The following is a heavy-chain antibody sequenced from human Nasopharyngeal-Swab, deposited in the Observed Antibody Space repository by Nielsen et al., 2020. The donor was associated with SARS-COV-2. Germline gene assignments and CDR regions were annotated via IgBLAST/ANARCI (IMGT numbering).Heavy chain of an antibody. CDR1: GFTFSDYY. J-gene: IGHJ4*02. D-gene: IGHD3-22*01. CDR3: ARGGTMIVVELYYFDY. V-gene: IGHV3-11*06. Sequence: GESLKISCAASGFTFSDYYMSWIRQAPGKGLEWVSSISSSSSYIYYADSVKGRFTISRDNAKNSLYLQMNSLRAEDTAVYYCARGGTMIVVELYYFDYWGQGTLVTVSS. CDR2: ISSSSSYI.